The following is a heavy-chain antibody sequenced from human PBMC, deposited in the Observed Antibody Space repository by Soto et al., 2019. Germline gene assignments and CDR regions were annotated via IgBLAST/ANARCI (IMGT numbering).Heavy chain of an antibody. Sequence: PGGTLRLSCVASGFSFADVAMRWVSQPPGKGLEGVSSISGTGGRTHYADSVKGRFSISRDNSRNTLSLQMNSLRAEDTALYYCAKASEWLFGNWFDPWGQGTPVTVSS. J-gene: IGHJ5*02. V-gene: IGHV3-23*01. CDR3: AKASEWLFGNWFDP. D-gene: IGHD3-3*01. CDR2: ISGTGGRT. CDR1: GFSFADVA.